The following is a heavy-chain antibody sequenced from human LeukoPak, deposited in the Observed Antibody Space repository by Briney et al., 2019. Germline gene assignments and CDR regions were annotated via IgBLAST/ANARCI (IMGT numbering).Heavy chain of an antibody. Sequence: EASVKVSCKASGYTFTGYYMHWVRQAPGQGLEWMGWINPNSGGTNYAQKFQGRVTMTRDTSISTAYMELSRLRSDDTAVYYCARDPPNYYDSSGYPDYWGQGTLVTVSS. D-gene: IGHD3-22*01. CDR1: GYTFTGYY. J-gene: IGHJ4*02. CDR2: INPNSGGT. CDR3: ARDPPNYYDSSGYPDY. V-gene: IGHV1-2*02.